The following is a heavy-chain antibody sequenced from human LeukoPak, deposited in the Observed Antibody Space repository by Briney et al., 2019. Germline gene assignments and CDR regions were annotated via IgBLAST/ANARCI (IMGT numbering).Heavy chain of an antibody. D-gene: IGHD6-13*01. J-gene: IGHJ4*02. CDR3: AGYTNNWYLGGY. V-gene: IGHV1-2*02. CDR1: GYTFTGYY. Sequence: ASVKVSFKASGYTFTGYYIHWVRQAPGQGLEWMGWINPNSGGTNYAQKFQGRVTMTRDTSINTAYMELNRLTSDDTALYYCAGYTNNWYLGGYWGQGTLVAVSS. CDR2: INPNSGGT.